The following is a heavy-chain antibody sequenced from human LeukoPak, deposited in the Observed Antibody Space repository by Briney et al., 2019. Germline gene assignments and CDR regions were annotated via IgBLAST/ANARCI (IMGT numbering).Heavy chain of an antibody. Sequence: SETLSLTCTVSGGSISSYYWSWIRQPAGKGLEWIGRIYTGGSTNYNPSLKSRVTMSVDTSKNQFSLKLSSVTAADTAVYYCARGRSRGWTDNWFDPWGQGTLVTVSS. J-gene: IGHJ5*02. CDR3: ARGRSRGWTDNWFDP. V-gene: IGHV4-4*07. D-gene: IGHD6-19*01. CDR2: IYTGGST. CDR1: GGSISSYY.